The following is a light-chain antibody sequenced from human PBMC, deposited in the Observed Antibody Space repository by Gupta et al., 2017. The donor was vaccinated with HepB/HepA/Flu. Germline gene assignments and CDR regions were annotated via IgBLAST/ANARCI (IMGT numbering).Light chain of an antibody. CDR3: QQSLTTPFT. CDR1: QSISRY. J-gene: IGKJ3*01. V-gene: IGKV1-39*01. CDR2: STS. Sequence: IQLTQSPSSLSASVGDRVTITCRASQSISRYLNWYQQKPGKAPKLLVHSTSILHSGVPSRFSGSGSGTDFILTIGNLQPEDFASYYCQQSLTTPFTFGPGTKVDIK.